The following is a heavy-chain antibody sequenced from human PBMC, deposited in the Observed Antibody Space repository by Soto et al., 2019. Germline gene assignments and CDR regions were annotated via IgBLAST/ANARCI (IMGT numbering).Heavy chain of an antibody. V-gene: IGHV3-74*01. CDR1: GFTFSSYW. J-gene: IGHJ4*02. D-gene: IGHD6-19*01. CDR2: FNTDGSST. CDR3: ARDGGWIGY. Sequence: EVQLVESGGGLVQPWGSLRLSCAASGFTFSSYWMHCFRQAPGKGLVWVSRFNTDGSSTSYADSVKGRFTVSRANAKNTLYLQMNSLRAEDTAVYYCARDGGWIGYWGQGTLVTVSS.